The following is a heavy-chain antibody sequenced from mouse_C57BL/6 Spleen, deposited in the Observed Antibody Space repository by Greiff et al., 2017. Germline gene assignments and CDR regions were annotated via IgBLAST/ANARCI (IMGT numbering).Heavy chain of an antibody. Sequence: EVKLMESGGGLVKPGGSLKLSCAASGFTFSDYGMHWVRQAPEKGLEWVAYISSGSSTIYYADTVKGRFTISRDNAKNTLFLQMTSLRSEDTAMYYCALTGTYFDYWGQGTTLTVSS. V-gene: IGHV5-17*01. J-gene: IGHJ2*01. CDR2: ISSGSSTI. CDR3: ALTGTYFDY. CDR1: GFTFSDYG. D-gene: IGHD4-1*01.